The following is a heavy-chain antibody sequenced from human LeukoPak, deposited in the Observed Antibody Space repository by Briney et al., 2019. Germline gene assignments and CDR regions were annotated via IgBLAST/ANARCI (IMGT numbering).Heavy chain of an antibody. V-gene: IGHV4-61*02. Sequence: PSETLSLTCTVSGGSISSDSYYWSWIRQPAGKGLEWIGRIYVSGRTTYNPSLESRVTISLDTSKNQFSLKLRSMTAADTAVYYCARTNEIKYYFDFWGQGTLVTVSS. CDR1: GGSISSDSYY. CDR3: ARTNEIKYYFDF. CDR2: IYVSGRT. J-gene: IGHJ4*02. D-gene: IGHD1-1*01.